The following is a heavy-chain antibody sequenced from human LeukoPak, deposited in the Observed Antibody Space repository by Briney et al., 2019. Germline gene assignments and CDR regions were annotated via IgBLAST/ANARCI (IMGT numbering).Heavy chain of an antibody. Sequence: ASVKVSCKASGYTFTSYAMNWVRQAPGQGLEWLGIINPTGGDTRYAQNFQDRVTMTRDMSTNTVYMDLSSLRSEDSAVYYCARGSCSGGTCYVLDYWGQGTVVTVSS. CDR2: INPTGGDT. V-gene: IGHV1-46*01. J-gene: IGHJ4*02. CDR3: ARGSCSGGTCYVLDY. D-gene: IGHD2-15*01. CDR1: GYTFTSYA.